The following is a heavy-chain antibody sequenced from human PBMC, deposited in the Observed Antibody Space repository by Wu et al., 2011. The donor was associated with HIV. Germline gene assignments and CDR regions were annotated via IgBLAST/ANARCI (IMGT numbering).Heavy chain of an antibody. CDR1: GGTFSRYI. J-gene: IGHJ1*01. D-gene: IGHD3-10*01. Sequence: QVKLVQSGAEVKKPGSSVKVSCKASGGTFSRYIITWVRQAPGQGLEWMGGIIPIFGTANYAQKFQGRVTIIADKSANTAYMELSSLRSEDTAVYYCVRGLTYYYDSGSPNNRDWGQGTLVTVSS. CDR2: IIPIFGTA. V-gene: IGHV1-69*14. CDR3: VRGLTYYYDSGSPNNRD.